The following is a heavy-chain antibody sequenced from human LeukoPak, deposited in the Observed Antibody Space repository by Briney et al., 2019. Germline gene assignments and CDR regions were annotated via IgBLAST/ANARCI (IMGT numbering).Heavy chain of an antibody. CDR2: IYYSGST. Sequence: SETLSLTCTVSGGSISSYYWSWIWQPPGKGLEWIGYIYYSGSTNYNPSLKSRVTISVDTSKNQFSLKLSSVTAADTAVYYCAREASTYYYDSSGYRAFDYWGQGTLVTVSS. V-gene: IGHV4-59*01. CDR1: GGSISSYY. CDR3: AREASTYYYDSSGYRAFDY. D-gene: IGHD3-22*01. J-gene: IGHJ4*02.